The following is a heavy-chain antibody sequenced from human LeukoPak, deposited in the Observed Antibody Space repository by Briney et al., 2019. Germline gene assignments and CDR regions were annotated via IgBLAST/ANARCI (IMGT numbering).Heavy chain of an antibody. D-gene: IGHD2-2*01. CDR1: GFTFSTYA. Sequence: GRSLRLSCAASGFTFSTYAMSWVRQAPGKGLEWISSISGSAGSIYHADSVKGRFTISRDNSQNTLYLQMNSLRAEDTAVYYCAKNIVVVPAAGDCFDPWGQGTLVTVSS. V-gene: IGHV3-23*01. CDR3: AKNIVVVPAAGDCFDP. J-gene: IGHJ5*02. CDR2: ISGSAGSI.